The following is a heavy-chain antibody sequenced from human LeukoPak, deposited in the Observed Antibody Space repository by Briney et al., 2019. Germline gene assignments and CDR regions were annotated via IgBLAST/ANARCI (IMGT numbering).Heavy chain of an antibody. Sequence: AGGSLRLSCAASGFTFSSYGMHWVRQAPGKGLEWVAVISYDGSNKYYADSVKGRFTISRDNSKNTLYLQMNSLRAEDTAVYYCAKDWQVVYWGQGTLATVSS. CDR1: GFTFSSYG. D-gene: IGHD2-21*01. CDR2: ISYDGSNK. V-gene: IGHV3-30*18. CDR3: AKDWQVVY. J-gene: IGHJ4*02.